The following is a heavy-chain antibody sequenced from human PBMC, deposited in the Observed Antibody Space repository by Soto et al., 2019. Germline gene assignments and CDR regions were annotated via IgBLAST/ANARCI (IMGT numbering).Heavy chain of an antibody. CDR1: GDNVSSNSAA. D-gene: IGHD1-26*01. Sequence: SQTLSLTCAISGDNVSSNSAAWNWIRQSPSRGLEWLGRTYYRSKWYYDYATSVKSRITINADTSKNQFSLQLNSVTPEDTAVYYCARLLAGVDYRMDVWGQGTTVTVSS. CDR3: ARLLAGVDYRMDV. CDR2: TYYRSKWYY. J-gene: IGHJ6*02. V-gene: IGHV6-1*01.